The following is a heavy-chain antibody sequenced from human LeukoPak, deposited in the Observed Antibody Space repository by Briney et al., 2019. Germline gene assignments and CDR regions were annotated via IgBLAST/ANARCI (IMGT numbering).Heavy chain of an antibody. Sequence: ASVKVSCKASGYTFTSYGISWVRQAPGQGLEWMGWISAYNGNTNYAQKLQGRVTMTTDTSTSTAYMELRSLRSDDTAVYYCARGRGYCSSTSCYGPYYYFDYWGQGTLVTVSS. CDR1: GYTFTSYG. CDR3: ARGRGYCSSTSCYGPYYYFDY. V-gene: IGHV1-18*01. CDR2: ISAYNGNT. J-gene: IGHJ4*02. D-gene: IGHD2-2*01.